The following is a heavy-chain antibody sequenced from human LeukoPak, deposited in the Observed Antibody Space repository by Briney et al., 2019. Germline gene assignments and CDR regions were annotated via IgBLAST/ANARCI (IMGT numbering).Heavy chain of an antibody. D-gene: IGHD3-22*01. V-gene: IGHV4-4*09. CDR3: ARTYHYDSISYYFDY. Sequence: PSETLSLTCTVSGGSISSYYWSWLRPPPGKGLEWIGYIYTSGSTNYNPSLQSRVTISVHTSKSQLSLKLSSVTAADTAVYYCARTYHYDSISYYFDYWGQGTLVTVSS. J-gene: IGHJ4*02. CDR1: GGSISSYY. CDR2: IYTSGST.